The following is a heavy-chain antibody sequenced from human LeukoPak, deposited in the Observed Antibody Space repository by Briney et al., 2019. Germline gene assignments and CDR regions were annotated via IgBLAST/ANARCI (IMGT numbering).Heavy chain of an antibody. CDR1: GYTFTTYA. CDR2: IIPIFGTA. Sequence: ASVKVSCKASGYTFTTYAIHWVLQAPGQGLEWMGGIIPIFGTANYAQKFQGGVTITADESTRTVYMELRTLRSEDTAIYYCARGSGESGGYYYVYWGRGTPVTVSS. V-gene: IGHV1-69*13. CDR3: ARGSGESGGYYYVY. D-gene: IGHD3-22*01. J-gene: IGHJ4*02.